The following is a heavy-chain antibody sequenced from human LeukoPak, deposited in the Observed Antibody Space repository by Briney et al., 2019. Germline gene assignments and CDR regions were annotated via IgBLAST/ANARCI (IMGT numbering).Heavy chain of an antibody. Sequence: GGSLRLSYAAAGSTVSCHWMHWVRHAPGKGLVWVSRIKSDGSTSYADSVKGRFTFSRDNPKNTVSRQMNSLRAEETGVYYCARAPSEIGGYYPEYFRHWGQGTLVIVSS. V-gene: IGHV3-74*01. CDR1: GSTVSCHW. J-gene: IGHJ1*01. CDR3: ARAPSEIGGYYPEYFRH. D-gene: IGHD3-22*01. CDR2: IKSDGST.